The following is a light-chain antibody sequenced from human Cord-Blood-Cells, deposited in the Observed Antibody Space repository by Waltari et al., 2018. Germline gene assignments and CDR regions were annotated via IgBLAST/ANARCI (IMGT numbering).Light chain of an antibody. CDR2: AAS. J-gene: IGKJ2*01. CDR1: QSISSY. Sequence: DIPLTQTPSPLSASVGGIVTITCRASQSISSYFNWYQQKPEKAPKLLIYAASSLQSGVQSRFSGGGSRTFFTLTSSSLQPEDFANYYRQQSYSTPRTFGQGTKLEIK. CDR3: QQSYSTPRT. V-gene: IGKV1-39*01.